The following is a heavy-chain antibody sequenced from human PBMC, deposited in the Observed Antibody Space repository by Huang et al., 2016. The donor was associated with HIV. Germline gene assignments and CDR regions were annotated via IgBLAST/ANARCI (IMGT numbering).Heavy chain of an antibody. CDR1: GYTFTTYG. CDR3: ARDGRIVGATWTNPFDI. CDR2: SSAYKGNP. V-gene: IGHV1-18*01. D-gene: IGHD1-26*01. J-gene: IGHJ3*02. Sequence: QVQLVQSGGEVKKAGASVKVSCQASGYTFTTYGISWVRQAAGQGLEWRGLSSAYKGNPNYAQNRQGRVTMTTDTSTSTAYMELRSLRSEDTAGYYCARDGRIVGATWTNPFDIWGQGTMVTVSS.